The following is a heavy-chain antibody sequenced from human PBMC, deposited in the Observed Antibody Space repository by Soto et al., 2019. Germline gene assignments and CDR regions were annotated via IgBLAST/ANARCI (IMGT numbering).Heavy chain of an antibody. CDR3: ARLRRASGN. CDR1: GGTFSSYA. Sequence: QVQLVQSGAEVKKPGSSVKVSCKASGGTFSSYAISWVRQAPGQGLEWTGGIIPIVGTANYAQKFRGRVTSTADESTCTAYIELGSLSSEDTAVYHCARLRRASGNWGQGTLVTVSS. D-gene: IGHD3-10*01. CDR2: IIPIVGTA. V-gene: IGHV1-69*12. J-gene: IGHJ4*02.